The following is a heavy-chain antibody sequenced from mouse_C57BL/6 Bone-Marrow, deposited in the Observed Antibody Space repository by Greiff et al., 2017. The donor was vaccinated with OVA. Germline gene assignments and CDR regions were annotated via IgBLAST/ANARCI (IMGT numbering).Heavy chain of an antibody. CDR1: GFTFSSYA. D-gene: IGHD2-4*01. CDR3: APGSDYDGAY. CDR2: ISDGGSYT. Sequence: EVKLMESGGGLVKPGGSLKLSCAASGFTFSSYAMSWVRQTPEKRLEWVATISDGGSYTYYPDNVKGRFTISRDNAKNNLYLQMSHLKSEDTAMYYCAPGSDYDGAYWGQGTLVTVSA. V-gene: IGHV5-4*03. J-gene: IGHJ3*01.